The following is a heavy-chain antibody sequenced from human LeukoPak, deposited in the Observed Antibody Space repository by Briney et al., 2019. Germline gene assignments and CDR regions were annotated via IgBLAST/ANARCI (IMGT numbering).Heavy chain of an antibody. CDR3: AKDRQQTFDY. D-gene: IGHD6-13*01. Sequence: PGGSLRLSCAASGFTFSSYGMHWVRQAPGKGLEWVAFIRYDGSNKYYADSVKGRFTIPGDNSKNTLYLQMNSLRAEDTAVYYCAKDRQQTFDYWGQGTLVTVSS. J-gene: IGHJ4*02. CDR1: GFTFSSYG. V-gene: IGHV3-30*02. CDR2: IRYDGSNK.